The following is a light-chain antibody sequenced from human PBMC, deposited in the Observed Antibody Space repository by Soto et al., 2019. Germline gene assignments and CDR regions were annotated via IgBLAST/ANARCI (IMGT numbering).Light chain of an antibody. CDR2: GAS. CDR1: QSVSRSY. CDR3: QVGT. J-gene: IGKJ1*01. Sequence: EIVLTQSPGTLSLSPGERATLSCRASQSVSRSYLAWYQQKPGQAPRLLIYGASNRATGIPDRFSGSGSGTDFTLTITRLEPEDFAVYYRQVGTFGQGTKVEIK. V-gene: IGKV3-20*01.